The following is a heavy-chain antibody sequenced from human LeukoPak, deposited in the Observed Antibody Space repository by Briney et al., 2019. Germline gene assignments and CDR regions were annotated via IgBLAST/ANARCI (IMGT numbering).Heavy chain of an antibody. Sequence: GGSLRLSCAASGFTFSSYWMSWVRQAPGNGLEWVANIKQDGSEKYYVDSVKGRFTISRDNAKNSLYLQMNSLRAEDTAVYYCARDRNYYDSSGYGMDVWGQGTTVTVSS. V-gene: IGHV3-7*01. CDR1: GFTFSSYW. CDR3: ARDRNYYDSSGYGMDV. J-gene: IGHJ6*02. CDR2: IKQDGSEK. D-gene: IGHD3-22*01.